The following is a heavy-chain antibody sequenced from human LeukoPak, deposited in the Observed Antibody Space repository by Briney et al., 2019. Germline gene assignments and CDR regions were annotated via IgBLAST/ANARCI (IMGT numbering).Heavy chain of an antibody. J-gene: IGHJ4*02. Sequence: ASVKVPCKASGYTFTSYAMHWVRQAPGQRLEWMGWSNAGNGNTKYSQEFQGRVTMTRDTSTSTVYMELSSLRSEDTAVYYCARVFQRSYYYRSLGYWGQGTLVTVSS. V-gene: IGHV1-3*02. D-gene: IGHD3-22*01. CDR2: SNAGNGNT. CDR1: GYTFTSYA. CDR3: ARVFQRSYYYRSLGY.